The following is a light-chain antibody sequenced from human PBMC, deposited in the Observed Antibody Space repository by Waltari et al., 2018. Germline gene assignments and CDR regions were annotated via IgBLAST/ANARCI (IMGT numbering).Light chain of an antibody. J-gene: IGLJ2*01. CDR3: CSYAGP. CDR1: SSHRGSNT. CDR2: STS. Sequence: QSVVTHPPSASGTPGQSVPISCSGSSSHRGSNTFSWYPVLPGPAPKLLIHSTSHRPSGITDRFSGSKSGTSASLAISGLQFDDEADYYCCSYAGPFGGGTKLTVL. V-gene: IGLV1-44*01.